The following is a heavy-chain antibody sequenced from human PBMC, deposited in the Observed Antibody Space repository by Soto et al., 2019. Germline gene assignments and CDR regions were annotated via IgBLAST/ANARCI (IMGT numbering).Heavy chain of an antibody. D-gene: IGHD1-26*01. V-gene: IGHV1-69*13. J-gene: IGHJ6*02. CDR2: IIPIFGTA. CDR1: GGTFSSYS. CDR3: ARVVGATTFDYYYYGMDV. Sequence: SVKVSCKASGGTFSSYSISWVRQAPGQGLEWMGGIIPIFGTANYAQKFQGRVTITADESTSTAYMELSSLRSEDTAVYYCARVVGATTFDYYYYGMDVWGQGTTVTVSS.